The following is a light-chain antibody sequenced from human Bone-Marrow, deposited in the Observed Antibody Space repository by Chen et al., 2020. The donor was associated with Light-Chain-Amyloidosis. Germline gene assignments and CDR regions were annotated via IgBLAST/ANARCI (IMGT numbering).Light chain of an antibody. CDR2: EDD. CDR1: SGSIATNY. V-gene: IGLV6-57*01. J-gene: IGLJ3*02. Sequence: NIMLTQPHSVSESPGKTVIISGTRSSGSIATNYVQWYQQRPGSSPTTVIYEDDQRPSGVPDRFSGSIDRSSNSASLPISGLKAADEADYCCRSYPGSRQGVFGEGTKLTVL. CDR3: RSYPGSRQGV.